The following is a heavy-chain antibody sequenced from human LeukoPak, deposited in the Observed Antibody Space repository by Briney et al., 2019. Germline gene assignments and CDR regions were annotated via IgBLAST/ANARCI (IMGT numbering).Heavy chain of an antibody. CDR1: GFTFNGHA. CDR3: ARAPYNSGSRNWFDP. Sequence: GGPMRLSCAASGFTFNGHAMSWVRQAPGKGLEWVSSISHRGDDTYYADSVKGRFIVSRENSKNTVYLQMNRLGIEDTAVYHCARAPYNSGSRNWFDPWGQGTLVTVSS. V-gene: IGHV3-23*01. J-gene: IGHJ5*02. CDR2: ISHRGDDT. D-gene: IGHD3-10*01.